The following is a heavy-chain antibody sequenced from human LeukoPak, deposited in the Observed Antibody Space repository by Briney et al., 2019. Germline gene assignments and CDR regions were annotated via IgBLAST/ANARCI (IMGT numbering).Heavy chain of an antibody. D-gene: IGHD3-3*01. CDR2: IIPIFGTA. Sequence: SVKVSCKASGGTFSSYAISWVRQAPGQGLEWMGGIIPIFGTANYAQKFQGRVTITTDESTSTAYMELSSLRSEDTAVYYCARANPTIFGVVTDAFYIWGRGTMVTVSS. CDR3: ARANPTIFGVVTDAFYI. CDR1: GGTFSSYA. V-gene: IGHV1-69*05. J-gene: IGHJ3*02.